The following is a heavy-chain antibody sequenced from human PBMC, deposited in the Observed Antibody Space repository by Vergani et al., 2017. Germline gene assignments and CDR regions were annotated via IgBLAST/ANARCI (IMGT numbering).Heavy chain of an antibody. J-gene: IGHJ5*02. D-gene: IGHD3-22*01. CDR2: VSFLGDT. Sequence: QVKLHESGPGVVKPSETLSLSCTVSGASVYSFYWSWIRQPPGKGLEWRGYVSFLGDTLYDPSVKGRMTISLNTSSNQLSLYLTSVTAADTAMYYCARRSSSYYFDILGQGVLITVSS. CDR1: GASVYSFY. CDR3: ARRSSSYYFDI. V-gene: IGHV4-59*02.